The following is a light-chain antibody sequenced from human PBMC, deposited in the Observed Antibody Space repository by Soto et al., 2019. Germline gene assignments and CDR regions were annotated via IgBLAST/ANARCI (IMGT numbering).Light chain of an antibody. CDR1: KSVSSSY. J-gene: IGKJ4*01. CDR3: QQYGSSPLT. V-gene: IGKV3-20*01. Sequence: EIVLTQSPGTXSLSPGERATLCCRASKSVSSSYLAWYQQKPGQAPRLLIYGASSRATGIPDRFSGSGSGTDFTLTISRLEPEDFAVYYCQQYGSSPLTFGGGTKVELK. CDR2: GAS.